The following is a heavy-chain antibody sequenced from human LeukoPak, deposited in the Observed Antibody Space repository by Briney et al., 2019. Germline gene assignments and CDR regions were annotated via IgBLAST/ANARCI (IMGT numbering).Heavy chain of an antibody. CDR2: ISSSGSTI. CDR1: GCTFSSYK. J-gene: IGHJ4*02. V-gene: IGHV3-48*03. D-gene: IGHD2-15*01. Sequence: GGSLRLSCAASGCTFSSYKVYWVGQAPGKGLEWVSYISSSGSTIYYADSVKGRFTISRDNAKNSLYLQMNSLRAEDTAVYYWARGGMQLLDNDYWGQGTLVTVSS. CDR3: ARGGMQLLDNDY.